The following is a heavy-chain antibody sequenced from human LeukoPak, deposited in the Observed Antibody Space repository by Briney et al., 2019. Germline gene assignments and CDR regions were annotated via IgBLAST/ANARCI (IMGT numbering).Heavy chain of an antibody. J-gene: IGHJ4*02. V-gene: IGHV4-34*01. CDR1: GGSFSGYY. CDR2: INHSGST. CDR3: TRANWNYDY. D-gene: IGHD1-7*01. Sequence: SETLSLTCAVYGGSFSGYYWSWIRQPPGKGLEWIGEINHSGSTNYNPSLKSRVTISVDTSKNQFSLKLSSVTAADTAVYYCTRANWNYDYWGQGTLVTVSS.